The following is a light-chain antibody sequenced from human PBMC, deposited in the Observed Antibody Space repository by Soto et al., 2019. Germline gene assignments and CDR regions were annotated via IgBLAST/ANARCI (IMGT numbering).Light chain of an antibody. V-gene: IGLV1-51*02. CDR3: GTGDSSLSAL. J-gene: IGLJ3*02. CDR2: ENN. Sequence: QSVLTQPPSVSAAPGQKVTISCSGSSSNIGNSYVSWYQQLPGTAPRLLIYENNKRPSGIPDRFSGSKSGTSATLDITELQTGDEADYYCGTGDSSLSALFGGGTKLTVL. CDR1: SSNIGNSY.